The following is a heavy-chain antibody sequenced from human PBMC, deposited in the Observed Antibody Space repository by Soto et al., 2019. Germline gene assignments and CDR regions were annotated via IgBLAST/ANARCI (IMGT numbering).Heavy chain of an antibody. CDR1: GGSISSSSYY. CDR3: ARLYIWNWVGYYYYGMDV. V-gene: IGHV4-39*01. CDR2: IYYSGST. D-gene: IGHD1-7*01. Sequence: SETLSLTCTVSGGSISSSSYYWGWIRQPPGKGLEWIGSIYYSGSTYYNPSLKSRVTISVDTSKNQFSLKLSSVTAADTAVYYCARLYIWNWVGYYYYGMDVSGQGTTVTVSS. J-gene: IGHJ6*02.